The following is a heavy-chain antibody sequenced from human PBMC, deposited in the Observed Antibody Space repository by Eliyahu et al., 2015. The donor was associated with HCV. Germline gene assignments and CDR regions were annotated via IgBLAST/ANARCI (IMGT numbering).Heavy chain of an antibody. D-gene: IGHD3-22*01. J-gene: IGHJ4*02. V-gene: IGHV3-20*04. CDR2: ISWNGGTT. Sequence: EVRLVESGGGVVRPGGSLRXSCAASGFXFXDYGMTWVRQAPGKGLEWVSTISWNGGTTDYADSVKGRFTISRDNAKNSLYLQMNSLTAEDTALYYCVRRDYDSNGFYASLNYWGQGTLVTVSS. CDR1: GFXFXDYG. CDR3: VRRDYDSNGFYASLNY.